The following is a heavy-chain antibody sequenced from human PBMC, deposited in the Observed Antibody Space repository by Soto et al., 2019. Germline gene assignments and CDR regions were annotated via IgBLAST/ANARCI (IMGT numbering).Heavy chain of an antibody. CDR3: ARGDCSSTSCLNPTPRFDY. CDR1: GFTFSSYG. J-gene: IGHJ4*02. V-gene: IGHV3-33*01. D-gene: IGHD2-2*01. CDR2: IWYDGSNK. Sequence: GGSLRLSCAASGFTFSSYGMHWVRQAPGKGLEWVAVIWYDGSNKYYADSVKGRFTISRDNSKDTLYLQMNSLRAEDTAVYYCARGDCSSTSCLNPTPRFDYWGQGTLVTVSS.